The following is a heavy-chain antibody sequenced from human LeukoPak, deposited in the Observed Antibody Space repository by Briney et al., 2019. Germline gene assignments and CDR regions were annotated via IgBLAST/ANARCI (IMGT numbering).Heavy chain of an antibody. Sequence: GGSLRLSCAVSGFTFSSYWMSWVRQAPGKGLEWVANIKQDGSEKYYVDSVKGRFTISRDNAKNSLYLQMNSLTAEDTAVYYCARDAPMRTNYYALDVWGQGTTVTVSS. CDR2: IKQDGSEK. CDR1: GFTFSSYW. D-gene: IGHD2-2*01. J-gene: IGHJ6*02. V-gene: IGHV3-7*03. CDR3: ARDAPMRTNYYALDV.